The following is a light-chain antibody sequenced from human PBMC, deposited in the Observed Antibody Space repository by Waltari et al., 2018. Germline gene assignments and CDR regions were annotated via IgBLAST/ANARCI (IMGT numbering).Light chain of an antibody. CDR2: LNSDGSH. Sequence: QLVLTQSPSASASLGASVKLTCTLSSGPSNYAIAWPQQQPKKGPRYLMKLNSDGSHTKGDGIPDRFSGSSSGAERFLTISSLQSEDEGDYYCQTWDTDIHVVFGGGTKLIVL. CDR1: SGPSNYA. CDR3: QTWDTDIHVV. V-gene: IGLV4-69*01. J-gene: IGLJ2*01.